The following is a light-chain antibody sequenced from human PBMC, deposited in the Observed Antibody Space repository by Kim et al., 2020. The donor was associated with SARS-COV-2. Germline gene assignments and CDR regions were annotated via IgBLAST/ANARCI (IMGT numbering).Light chain of an antibody. V-gene: IGLV3-21*04. Sequence: PGQTASITCGGTNIGVMSVLWYQQKPRPDPMMVISYDTSRPSAIPQRFSGSNSVNTATLTISRVEAGDEADYYCQVWNSGSVHPVVFGRGTQLTVL. CDR2: YDT. CDR1: NIGVMS. CDR3: QVWNSGSVHPVV. J-gene: IGLJ2*01.